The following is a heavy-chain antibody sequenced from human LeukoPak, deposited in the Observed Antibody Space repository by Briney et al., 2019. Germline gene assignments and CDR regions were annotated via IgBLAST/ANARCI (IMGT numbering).Heavy chain of an antibody. Sequence: GGSLRLSCAASGFSFDDYAMHWVRHAPGQGLELVSGTSWNSGSIGYADSVKGRFTISKDNVKNSLYLHMNTLRAEDTAFYYCAKGYSSSWSLPFDYWGQGTLVTVSS. J-gene: IGHJ4*02. CDR1: GFSFDDYA. D-gene: IGHD6-13*01. CDR2: TSWNSGSI. V-gene: IGHV3-9*01. CDR3: AKGYSSSWSLPFDY.